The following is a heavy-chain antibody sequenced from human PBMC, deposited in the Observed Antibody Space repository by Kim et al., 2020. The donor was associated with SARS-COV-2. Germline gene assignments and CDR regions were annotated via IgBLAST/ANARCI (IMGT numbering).Heavy chain of an antibody. Sequence: SSGSTIYYADSAKSRFTISMDNAKNSLYLQMNSLRAEDTAVYYCARGLVPGGQGTLVTVSS. V-gene: IGHV3-11*04. CDR3: ARGLVP. D-gene: IGHD3-9*01. J-gene: IGHJ4*02. CDR2: SSGSTI.